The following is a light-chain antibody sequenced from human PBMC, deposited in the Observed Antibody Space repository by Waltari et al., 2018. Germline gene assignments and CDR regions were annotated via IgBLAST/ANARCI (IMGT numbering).Light chain of an antibody. Sequence: QSALTQPPSVSGSPGQTVTITCTGTNSDFGSYNRVSWYQKPPGTAPKLLIYEVNNRPSGGPDRFAGCKSANPASLTISGLQAEDEADYYCSSWTGSPVFGGGTKLTVL. J-gene: IGLJ3*02. V-gene: IGLV2-18*02. CDR2: EVN. CDR3: SSWTGSPV. CDR1: NSDFGSYNR.